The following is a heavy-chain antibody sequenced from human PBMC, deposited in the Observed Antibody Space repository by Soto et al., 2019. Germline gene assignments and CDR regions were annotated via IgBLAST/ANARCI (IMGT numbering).Heavy chain of an antibody. J-gene: IGHJ6*02. V-gene: IGHV3-74*01. CDR2: INSDGSST. CDR1: GFTFSSYW. Sequence: EVQLVESGGGLVQPGGSLRLSCAASGFTFSSYWMHWVRQAPGKGLVWVSRINSDGSSTSYADSVKGRFTISRDNAKNTLYLQMNSLRAEDTAVYYCARARGGPYYYYGMDVWGQGTTVTVSS. CDR3: ARARGGPYYYYGMDV. D-gene: IGHD3-10*01.